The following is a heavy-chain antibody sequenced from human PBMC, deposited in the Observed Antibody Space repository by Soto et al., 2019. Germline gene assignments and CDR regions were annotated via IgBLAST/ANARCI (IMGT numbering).Heavy chain of an antibody. CDR3: ARGLNRGLQLENYFDY. CDR2: IKHSGST. V-gene: IGHV4-34*01. J-gene: IGHJ4*02. D-gene: IGHD3-3*01. Sequence: SETLSLTNSVYRGSCNGWYWSRTPHPPTKGLKWIGEIKHSGSTNYNPSLKSRVTISVDTSKNQFSLKLSSVNAADTAVYYCARGLNRGLQLENYFDYWGQGTMVTVSS. CDR1: RGSCNGWY.